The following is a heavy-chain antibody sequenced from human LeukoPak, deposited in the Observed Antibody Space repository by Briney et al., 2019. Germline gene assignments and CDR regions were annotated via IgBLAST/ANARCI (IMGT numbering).Heavy chain of an antibody. Sequence: ASVKVSCKASGYTFAGYYMHWVRQAPGHGLEGMGWINPNRGGMNYAQQTQGCVTMTRSTSISTAYMELSRLRSDDTAVYYCARGGIYSGYDFPDYWGQGTLVTVSS. CDR2: INPNRGGM. D-gene: IGHD5-12*01. CDR3: ARGGIYSGYDFPDY. V-gene: IGHV1-2*04. J-gene: IGHJ4*02. CDR1: GYTFAGYY.